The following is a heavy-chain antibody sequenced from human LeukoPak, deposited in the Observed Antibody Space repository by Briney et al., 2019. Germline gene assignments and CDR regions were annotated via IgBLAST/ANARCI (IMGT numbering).Heavy chain of an antibody. CDR3: ARGSLDGDYFDY. J-gene: IGHJ4*02. V-gene: IGHV3-13*01. Sequence: GGCLRLSCAASGYTFSSYDMHWVRQATGKGLEWVSAIGTAGDTYYPGSVKGRFTISRENAKNSLYLQMNSLRAGDTAVYYCARGSLDGDYFDYWGQGTLVTVSS. CDR2: IGTAGDT. D-gene: IGHD4-17*01. CDR1: GYTFSSYD.